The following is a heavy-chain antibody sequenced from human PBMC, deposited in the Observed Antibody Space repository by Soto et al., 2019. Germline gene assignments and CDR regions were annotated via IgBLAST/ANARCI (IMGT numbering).Heavy chain of an antibody. Sequence: GGSLRLSCAASGFTFSSYSMNWVRQAPGKGLEWVSSISSSSSYIYYADSVKGRFTISRDNAKNSLYLQMNSLRAEDTAVYYCARDRFLEGRGSLDYWGQGSLVTVSS. CDR3: ARDRFLEGRGSLDY. J-gene: IGHJ4*02. CDR2: ISSSSSYI. CDR1: GFTFSSYS. D-gene: IGHD3-10*01. V-gene: IGHV3-21*01.